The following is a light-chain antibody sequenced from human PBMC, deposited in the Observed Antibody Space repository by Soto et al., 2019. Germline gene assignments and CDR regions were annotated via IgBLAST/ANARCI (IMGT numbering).Light chain of an antibody. J-gene: IGKJ1*01. Sequence: DIPMTQSPSTLSASVGDRVTITCRASQSISSWLAWYQQKPGKAAKLLIYDASSLESGVPSRFSGSGSGTEFTLTISSLQPDDFATYYCQQYNSYPRTFGQGTKVEIK. CDR3: QQYNSYPRT. CDR2: DAS. V-gene: IGKV1-5*01. CDR1: QSISSW.